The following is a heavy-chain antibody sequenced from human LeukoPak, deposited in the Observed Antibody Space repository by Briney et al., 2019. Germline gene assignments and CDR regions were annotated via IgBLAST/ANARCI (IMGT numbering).Heavy chain of an antibody. Sequence: GGSLRLSCAASGFTFSVHALTWVRQTPGKGLEWVSSINSDSANTHYAVSVRGRFTISRDNSRNTLYLQMNSLRAEDTAIYFCAYLDSSGHYYGRLRYWGQGTPVTVSS. CDR3: AYLDSSGHYYGRLRY. V-gene: IGHV3-23*01. J-gene: IGHJ4*02. D-gene: IGHD3-22*01. CDR1: GFTFSVHA. CDR2: INSDSANT.